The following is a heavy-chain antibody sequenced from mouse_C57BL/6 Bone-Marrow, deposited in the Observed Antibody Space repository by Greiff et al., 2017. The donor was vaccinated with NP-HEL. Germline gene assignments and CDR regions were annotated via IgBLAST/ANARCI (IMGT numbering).Heavy chain of an antibody. CDR2: ISDGGSYT. Sequence: EVQRVESGGGLVKPGGSLKLSCAASGFTFSSYAMSWVRQTPEKRLEWVATISDGGSYTYYPDNVKGRFTISRDNAKNNLYLQMSHLKSEDTAMYYCARVSYLYAMDYWGQGTSVTVSS. V-gene: IGHV5-4*01. J-gene: IGHJ4*01. CDR1: GFTFSSYA. CDR3: ARVSYLYAMDY.